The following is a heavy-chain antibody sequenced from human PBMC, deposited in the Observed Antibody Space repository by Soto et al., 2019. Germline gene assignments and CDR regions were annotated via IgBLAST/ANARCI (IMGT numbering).Heavy chain of an antibody. CDR3: ARDRLRYNWNDFPYYYYGMDV. CDR1: GFTFSSYA. CDR2: ISYDGSNK. J-gene: IGHJ6*02. D-gene: IGHD1-1*01. Sequence: QVQLVESGGGVVQPGRSLRLSGAASGFTFSSYAMHWVRQAPGKGLEWVAVISYDGSNKYYADSVKGRFTISRDNSQNTLYLQMNSLRTEDTAVYYCARDRLRYNWNDFPYYYYGMDVWGQGTTVTVSS. V-gene: IGHV3-30-3*01.